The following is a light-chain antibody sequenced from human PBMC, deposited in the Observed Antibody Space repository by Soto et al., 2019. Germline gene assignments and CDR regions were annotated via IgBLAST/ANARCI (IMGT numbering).Light chain of an antibody. CDR3: QQYNNWPPRT. J-gene: IGKJ4*01. CDR2: GAS. Sequence: IVMTQSPATLSVSPGERATLSCRASQSVSSNLAWYQQKPGQAPRLHIYGASTRATGIPARFSGSGSGTEFTLTISSLQSEDFAVYYCQQYNNWPPRTFGGGTKVDIK. V-gene: IGKV3-15*01. CDR1: QSVSSN.